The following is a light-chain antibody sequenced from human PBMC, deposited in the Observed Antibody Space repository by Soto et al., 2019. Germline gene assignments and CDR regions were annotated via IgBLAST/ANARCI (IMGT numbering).Light chain of an antibody. V-gene: IGLV2-23*01. CDR1: KNNLGRYDL. CDR3: CSLEGSNALVV. CDR2: EAT. J-gene: IGLJ2*01. Sequence: QSALTQPASVSGSPGQSITFSCTGTKNNLGRYDLVSWYQKYPDKAPTLLIYEATKRPSGISDRFSGSKSGFTASLTIAGLRAEDEADYYCCSLEGSNALVVFGGGTKLTVL.